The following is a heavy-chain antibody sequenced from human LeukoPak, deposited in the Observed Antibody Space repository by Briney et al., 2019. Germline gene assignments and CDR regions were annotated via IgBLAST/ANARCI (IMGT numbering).Heavy chain of an antibody. V-gene: IGHV3-23*01. J-gene: IGHJ4*02. CDR1: GFTFSSYA. CDR3: AKEAPTGYSYGGGFDY. D-gene: IGHD5-18*01. CDR2: ISGSGGST. Sequence: PGGSLRLSCAASGFTFSSYAMSWVRQAPGKGLEWVSAISGSGGSTDYADSVKGRFTISRDNSKNTLNLQMNSLRAEDTAVYYCAKEAPTGYSYGGGFDYWGQGTLVTVSS.